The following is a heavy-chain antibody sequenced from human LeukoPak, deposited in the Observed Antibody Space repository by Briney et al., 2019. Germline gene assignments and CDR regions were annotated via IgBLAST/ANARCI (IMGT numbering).Heavy chain of an antibody. J-gene: IGHJ6*02. CDR1: GLTFSDYY. D-gene: IGHD4-11*01. CDR2: ISSSGGTT. CDR3: ARDSPDYSIGYYYYGMDI. V-gene: IGHV3-11*01. Sequence: GGSLRLSCAASGLTFSDYYMSWIRQAPGKGLEWVSYISSSGGTTHYADSVKGRFTISRDNAKNSLYLQMNSLRAEDTAVYYCARDSPDYSIGYYYYGMDIWGQGTTVTVSS.